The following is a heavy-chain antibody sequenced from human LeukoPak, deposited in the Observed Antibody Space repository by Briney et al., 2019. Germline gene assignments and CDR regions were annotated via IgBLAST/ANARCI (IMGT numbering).Heavy chain of an antibody. D-gene: IGHD4-17*01. CDR3: ARNSRTCGDYDF. CDR2: IYYSGST. CDR1: GASTSNSSYY. V-gene: IGHV4-39*07. Sequence: SETLSLTCSVSGASTSNSSYYWGWIRQPPGKGLEWIGSIYYSGSTYYNPSLNSRVTISSDTSKDQFSLKLNSVTAADTAVYYCARNSRTCGDYDFWGQGTLVTVSS. J-gene: IGHJ4*02.